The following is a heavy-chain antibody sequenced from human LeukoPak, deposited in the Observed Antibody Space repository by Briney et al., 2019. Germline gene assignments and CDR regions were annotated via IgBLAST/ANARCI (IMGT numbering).Heavy chain of an antibody. CDR1: GFTFDDYA. J-gene: IGHJ4*02. V-gene: IGHV3-9*01. Sequence: SLRLSCAASGFTFDDYAMHWVRQAPGKGLEWVSGISWNSGNIGYADSVKGRFTISRDNAKNSPYLQMNGLRAEDTALYYCAKDRYSSGWYLVDYWGQGTLVTVSS. D-gene: IGHD6-19*01. CDR3: AKDRYSSGWYLVDY. CDR2: ISWNSGNI.